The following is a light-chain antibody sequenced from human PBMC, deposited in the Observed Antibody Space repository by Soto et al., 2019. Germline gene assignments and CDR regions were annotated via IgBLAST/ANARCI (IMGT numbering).Light chain of an antibody. CDR1: QSITMW. CDR3: QHWTDYAWT. J-gene: IGKJ1*01. CDR2: KTS. Sequence: DIHMTQSPSTLSAYVGDRVTITCRASQSITMWLAWYQQKPGKAPNLVIYKTSSLESGVPSRFSGSGSGTEFTLTISSLQPDDFATYYCQHWTDYAWTFGQGTKVEVK. V-gene: IGKV1-5*03.